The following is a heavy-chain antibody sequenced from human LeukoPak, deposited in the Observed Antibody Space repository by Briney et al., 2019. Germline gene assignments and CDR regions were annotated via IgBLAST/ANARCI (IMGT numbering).Heavy chain of an antibody. D-gene: IGHD3-22*01. Sequence: SVKVSCKASGYTFTGYYIHWVRQAPGQGLEWMGGIIPIFGTANYAQKFQGRVTITADESTSTAYMELSSLRSEDTAVYYCARSYEKYYYDSSGYAAHDYWGQGTLVTVSS. V-gene: IGHV1-69*13. CDR1: GYTFTGYY. CDR2: IIPIFGTA. CDR3: ARSYEKYYYDSSGYAAHDY. J-gene: IGHJ4*02.